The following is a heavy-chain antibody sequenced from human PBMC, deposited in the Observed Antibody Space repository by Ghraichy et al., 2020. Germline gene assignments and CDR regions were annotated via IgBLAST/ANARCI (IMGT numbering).Heavy chain of an antibody. CDR2: IWYDGSNK. CDR3: ARGIDYDILVRYYYYYGMDV. J-gene: IGHJ6*02. CDR1: GFTFSSYG. D-gene: IGHD3-9*01. V-gene: IGHV3-33*01. Sequence: GGSLRLSCAASGFTFSSYGMHWVRQAPGKGLEWVAVIWYDGSNKYYADSVKGRFNISRDNSKNTLYLQMNSLRAEDTAVYYCARGIDYDILVRYYYYYGMDVWGQGTTVTVSS.